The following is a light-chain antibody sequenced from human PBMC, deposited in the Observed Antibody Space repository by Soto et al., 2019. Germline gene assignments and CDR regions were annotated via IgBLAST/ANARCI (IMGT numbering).Light chain of an antibody. CDR3: LQYQSYWT. CDR2: QAS. CDR1: QVISRQ. Sequence: DSRWPQSPSTLSASVGARFTITSRASQVISRQLAWNQQKPGKAPNLLIYQASNLETGVPSRFTGSGSGTEFTLTISSLQPDDLATYYCLQYQSYWTFGQGTKVEVK. V-gene: IGKV1-5*03. J-gene: IGKJ1*01.